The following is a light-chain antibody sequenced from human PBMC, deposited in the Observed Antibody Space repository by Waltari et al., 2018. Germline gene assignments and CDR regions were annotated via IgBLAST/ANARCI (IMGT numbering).Light chain of an antibody. J-gene: IGKJ2*01. V-gene: IGKV2-28*01. CDR3: MQALQTPMYT. CDR2: LGS. Sequence: DIVMTQSPLSLPFTPGEPASISCRSSQSLLHSNGYNYLDWDLQKPGQSPQPLIYLGSNRASGVPDRFSGSGSGTDFTLKISRVEAEDVGVYYCMQALQTPMYTFGQGTKLEIK. CDR1: QSLLHSNGYNY.